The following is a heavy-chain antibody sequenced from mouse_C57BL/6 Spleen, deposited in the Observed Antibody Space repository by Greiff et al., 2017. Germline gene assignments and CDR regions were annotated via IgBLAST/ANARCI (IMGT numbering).Heavy chain of an antibody. CDR1: GYTFTSYG. V-gene: IGHV1-81*01. Sequence: VQLQQSGAELARPGASVKLTCKASGYTFTSYGISWVKQRTGKGLAWIGEIYPRSGNTYYNEKFKGKATLNADKSSSTADMELRSLTSEVSAVYFCARDRTWYAMDYWGQGTAVTVSS. J-gene: IGHJ4*01. CDR2: IYPRSGNT. CDR3: ARDRTWYAMDY.